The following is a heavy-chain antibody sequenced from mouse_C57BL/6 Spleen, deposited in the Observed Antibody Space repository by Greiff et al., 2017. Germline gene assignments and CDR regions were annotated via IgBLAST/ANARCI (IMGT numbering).Heavy chain of an antibody. CDR3: ASDKGLGPFAY. J-gene: IGHJ3*01. CDR1: GFTFSSYA. Sequence: EVQLQESGGGLVKPGGSLKLSCAASGFTFSSYAMSWVLQTPEKRLEWVATISDGGSHTYYPDNVKGRFTITSDNATNNLYLQMSHLKSEDTAMYYCASDKGLGPFAYWGQGTLVTVSA. V-gene: IGHV5-4*01. CDR2: ISDGGSHT. D-gene: IGHD3-1*01.